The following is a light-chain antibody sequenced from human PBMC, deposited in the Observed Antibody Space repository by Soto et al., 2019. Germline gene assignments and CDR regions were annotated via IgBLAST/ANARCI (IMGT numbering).Light chain of an antibody. Sequence: QPVLTQQPSVSGAPGRRVTISCTGSSCNIGAGYDVQWYQQLPGTAPKLLMYGNSHRTSGVPARFSGSKSATSASLAITGLQAEDEADYYCQYYDSSPDTSGVVFGGGTKLTVL. CDR2: GNS. J-gene: IGLJ2*01. V-gene: IGLV1-40*01. CDR3: QYYDSSPDTSGVV. CDR1: SCNIGAGYD.